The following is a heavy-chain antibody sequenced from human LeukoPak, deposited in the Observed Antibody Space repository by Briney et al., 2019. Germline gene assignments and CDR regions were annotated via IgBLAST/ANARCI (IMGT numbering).Heavy chain of an antibody. D-gene: IGHD2-15*01. CDR3: ARGGVRYCSGGSCYRLYYFDY. CDR1: GFTFSSYA. V-gene: IGHV3-23*01. J-gene: IGHJ4*02. CDR2: VSGSGGST. Sequence: GESLKISCAASGFTFSSYAMTWVRQAPGKGLEWVSAVSGSGGSTYYADSVKGRFTISRDNSKNTLYLQTNSLRADDTAVYYCARGGVRYCSGGSCYRLYYFDYWGQGTLVTVSS.